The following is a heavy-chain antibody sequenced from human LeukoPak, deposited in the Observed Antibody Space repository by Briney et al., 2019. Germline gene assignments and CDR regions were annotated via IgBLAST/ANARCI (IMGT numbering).Heavy chain of an antibody. D-gene: IGHD3-10*01. Sequence: ASVKVSCKVSGYTLTELSMHWVRQAPGKGLEWMGGFDPEDGETIYAQKFQGRVTMTEDTSTDTAYMELSSLRSEDTAVYYCATDPTYYYGSGSYQWGQGTLVTVSS. J-gene: IGHJ4*02. CDR3: ATDPTYYYGSGSYQ. V-gene: IGHV1-24*01. CDR2: FDPEDGET. CDR1: GYTLTELS.